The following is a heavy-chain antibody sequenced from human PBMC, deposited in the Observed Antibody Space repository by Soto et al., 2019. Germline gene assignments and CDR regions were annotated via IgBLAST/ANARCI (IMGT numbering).Heavy chain of an antibody. V-gene: IGHV3-21*06. CDR1: GFAFSEYS. CDR2: ISGSSGVI. Sequence: PGGSLRLSCAASGFAFSEYSMAWVRQAPGKGPEWVSYISGSSGVIYYVDSVKGRFNVSRDNAKNSLFLQMNSLRQEDTAVYYCAREEVRGIIRWFDPWGQGTRVTVSS. J-gene: IGHJ5*02. D-gene: IGHD3-10*01. CDR3: AREEVRGIIRWFDP.